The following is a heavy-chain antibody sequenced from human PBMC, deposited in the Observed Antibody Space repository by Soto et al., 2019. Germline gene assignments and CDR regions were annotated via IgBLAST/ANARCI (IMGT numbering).Heavy chain of an antibody. CDR3: AKDLVGSNADYYDY. J-gene: IGHJ4*02. V-gene: IGHV4-59*12. Sequence: SETLSLTCTVSGGSISSYYWSWIRQPPGKGLEWIGYIYYSGSTNYNPSLKSRVTISVDTSKNTLYLQMNSLRAEDAAVYYCAKDLVGSNADYYDYWGQGTLVTVSS. D-gene: IGHD2-15*01. CDR2: IYYSGST. CDR1: GGSISSYY.